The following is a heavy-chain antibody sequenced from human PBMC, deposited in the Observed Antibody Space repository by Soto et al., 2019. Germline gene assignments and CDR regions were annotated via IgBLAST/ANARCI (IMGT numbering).Heavy chain of an antibody. CDR2: ITGSGGST. CDR1: GFTFSDYA. D-gene: IGHD6-13*01. J-gene: IGHJ4*02. Sequence: LRLSCAASGFTFSDYAMSWVRQAPGKGLAWVSFITGSGGSTYYADSLKGRFTISRDNSKNTLYLQMNSLRAEDTAKYFCARATAYSSTMTFDYSGQGTLLTVAS. CDR3: ARATAYSSTMTFDY. V-gene: IGHV3-23*01.